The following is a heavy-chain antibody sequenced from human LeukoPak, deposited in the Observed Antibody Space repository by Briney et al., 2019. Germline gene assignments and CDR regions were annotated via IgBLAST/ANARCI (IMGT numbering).Heavy chain of an antibody. V-gene: IGHV3-23*01. CDR1: GFTFSSYA. CDR2: ISGSGGST. CDR3: AKDGDFRFLEWFPHLDYYYGMDV. Sequence: QPGGSLRLSCAASGFTFSSYAMSWVRQAPGKGLEWVSAISGSGGSTYYADSVKGRFTISRDNSKNTLYLQMNSLRAEDTAVYYCAKDGDFRFLEWFPHLDYYYGMDVWGQGTTVTVSS. D-gene: IGHD3-3*01. J-gene: IGHJ6*02.